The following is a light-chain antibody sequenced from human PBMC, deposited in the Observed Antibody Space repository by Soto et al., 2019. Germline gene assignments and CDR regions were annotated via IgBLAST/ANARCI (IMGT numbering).Light chain of an antibody. CDR3: QQSYNTPRT. V-gene: IGKV1-39*01. CDR2: AAS. J-gene: IGKJ1*01. Sequence: DIQMTQSPSSLSASVGDRVTITCRASQGISSYLNWYQQKAGKAPKLLIYAASNLQSGVPSRFSGGGSGTDFTLTISSLQPEDFATYYCQQSYNTPRTFGQGTKVEIK. CDR1: QGISSY.